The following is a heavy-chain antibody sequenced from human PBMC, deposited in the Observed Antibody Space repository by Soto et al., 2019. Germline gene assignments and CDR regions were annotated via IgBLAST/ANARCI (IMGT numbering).Heavy chain of an antibody. CDR3: AREGYRYYFDY. V-gene: IGHV4-31*03. D-gene: IGHD3-16*02. CDR2: IYYSGST. J-gene: IGHJ4*02. CDR1: GGSISSGGYY. Sequence: SETLSLTCTVSGGSISSGGYYWSWIRQHPGKGLEWIGYIYYSGSTYYNPSLKSRVTISVDTSKNQFSLKLSSVTAADTAVYYCAREGYRYYFDYWGQGTLVTVSS.